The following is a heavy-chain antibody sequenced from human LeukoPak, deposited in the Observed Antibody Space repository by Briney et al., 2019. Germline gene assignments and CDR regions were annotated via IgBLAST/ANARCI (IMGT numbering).Heavy chain of an antibody. V-gene: IGHV3-74*01. J-gene: IGHJ4*02. CDR2: IKSDGSST. CDR3: ARGGDSSNWYPGYFDY. D-gene: IGHD6-13*01. Sequence: GGSLRLSCAASGFTFSNYWMHWVRQAPGRGPVWVSRIKSDGSSTRFADSVQGRFTISRDNGKNTLYLQMNSLRAEDTAVYYCARGGDSSNWYPGYFDYWGQGALVTVSS. CDR1: GFTFSNYW.